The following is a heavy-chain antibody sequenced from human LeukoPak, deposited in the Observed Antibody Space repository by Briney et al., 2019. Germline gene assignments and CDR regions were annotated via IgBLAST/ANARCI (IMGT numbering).Heavy chain of an antibody. V-gene: IGHV1-2*02. D-gene: IGHD1-7*01. CDR2: INPNSGGT. CDR1: GYTFTGYY. CDR3: ARDGGITGTKFDY. J-gene: IGHJ4*02. Sequence: ASVKVSCKAPGYTFTGYYMHWVRQAPGQGLEWMGWINPNSGGTNYAQKFQGRVTTARDTSISTAYMELSRLRSDDTAVYYCARDGGITGTKFDYWGQGTLVTVSS.